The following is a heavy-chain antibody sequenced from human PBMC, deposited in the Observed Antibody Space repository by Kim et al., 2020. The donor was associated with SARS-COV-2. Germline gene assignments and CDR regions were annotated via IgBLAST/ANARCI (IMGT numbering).Heavy chain of an antibody. Sequence: AQGFKGRFVFSVDTSVSTAYLQISSLKAEDTAVYYCAREIYSNYGDNWFDPWGQGTLVTVSS. CDR3: AREIYSNYGDNWFDP. D-gene: IGHD4-4*01. J-gene: IGHJ5*02. V-gene: IGHV7-4-1*02.